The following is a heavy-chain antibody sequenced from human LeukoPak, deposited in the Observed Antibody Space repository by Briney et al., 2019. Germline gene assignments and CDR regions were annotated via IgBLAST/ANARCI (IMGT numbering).Heavy chain of an antibody. CDR2: IYSSGST. J-gene: IGHJ4*02. V-gene: IGHV4-59*01. Sequence: SETLSLTCTVSGGSISSYYGSWIRHPPGKGLEWVGYIYSSGSTNYTPSLTSRVTISIDTSKNQFSLRLSSVTAADTAVYYCVSGLWEVPGCHWGQGTLVTVSS. D-gene: IGHD1-26*01. CDR3: VSGLWEVPGCH. CDR1: GGSISSYY.